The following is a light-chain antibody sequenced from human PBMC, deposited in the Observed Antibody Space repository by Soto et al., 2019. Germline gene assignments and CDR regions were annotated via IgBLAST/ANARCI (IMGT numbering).Light chain of an antibody. V-gene: IGKV1-12*01. CDR1: QGISSR. CDR2: AAS. CDR3: QQYYSYPWT. J-gene: IGKJ1*01. Sequence: DIQVTQSQSSVSASVGDRVTITCRASQGISSRLAWYQQKPGKAPKLLIYAASTLQSGVPSRFSGSGSGTDFTLTISCLQSEDFATYYCQQYYSYPWTFGQGTKVDIK.